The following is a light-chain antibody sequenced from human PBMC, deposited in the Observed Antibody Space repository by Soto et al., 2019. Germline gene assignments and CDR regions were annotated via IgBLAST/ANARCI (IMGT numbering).Light chain of an antibody. CDR3: SSYAGSNNMV. CDR2: EVS. J-gene: IGLJ2*01. CDR1: SNDVGSYNY. V-gene: IGLV2-8*01. Sequence: QSALTQPPSASGSPGQSVTISCTGTSNDVGSYNYVSWYQQHPGKAPKLIIYEVSKWPSGVPDRFSGSKSGNTASLTVSGLHAEDEADYYCSSYAGSNNMVFGGGTKLTVL.